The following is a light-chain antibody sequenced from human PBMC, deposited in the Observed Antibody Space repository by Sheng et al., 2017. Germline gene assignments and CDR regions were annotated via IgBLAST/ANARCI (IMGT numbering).Light chain of an antibody. J-gene: IGLJ1*01. CDR1: SSDVGGYNY. CDR2: EVS. V-gene: IGLV2-8*01. CDR3: QSYDNSLSGYV. Sequence: QSALTQPPSASGSPGQSVTISCTGTSSDVGGYNYVSWYQQHPGKAPKLMIYEVSKRPSGVPDRFSGSKSGTSASLAITGLQAEDEADYYCQSYDNSLSGYVFGTGTKVTVL.